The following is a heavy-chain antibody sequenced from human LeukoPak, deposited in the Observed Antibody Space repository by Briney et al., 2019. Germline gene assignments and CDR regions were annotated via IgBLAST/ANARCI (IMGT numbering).Heavy chain of an antibody. J-gene: IGHJ4*02. D-gene: IGHD5-24*01. CDR1: GFTFGSYD. CDR2: IRYDGGNK. Sequence: GGSLRLSCAASGFTFGSYDIHWIRQAPGKGQEWVAFIRYDGGNKYYGDSVKGRFTISRDNSRNTLYLQMNSLRPEDTAVYYCVKGKPWRRNTLMATYDYWGQGTLVTVSS. CDR3: VKGKPWRRNTLMATYDY. V-gene: IGHV3-30*02.